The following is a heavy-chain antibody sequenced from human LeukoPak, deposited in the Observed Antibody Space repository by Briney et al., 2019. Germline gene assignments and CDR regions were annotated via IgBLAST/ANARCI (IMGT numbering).Heavy chain of an antibody. CDR3: AKDHGGYYYGSGSYLPYYYGMDV. V-gene: IGHV3-30*18. CDR1: GFTFSSYG. J-gene: IGHJ6*04. CDR2: ISYDGSNK. D-gene: IGHD3-10*01. Sequence: GRSLRLSCAASGFTFSSYGMHWVRQAPGKGLEWVAVISYDGSNKYYADSVKGRSTISRDNSKNTLYLQMNSLRAEDTAVYYCAKDHGGYYYGSGSYLPYYYGMDVWGKGTTVTVSS.